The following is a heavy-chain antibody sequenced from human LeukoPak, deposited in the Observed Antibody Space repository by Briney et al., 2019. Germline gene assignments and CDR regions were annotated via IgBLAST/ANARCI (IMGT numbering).Heavy chain of an antibody. V-gene: IGHV3-7*01. CDR1: RFTLSNYW. CDR2: IKQDGSET. CDR3: ARQRGSGCLDY. J-gene: IGHJ4*02. D-gene: IGHD6-19*01. Sequence: PGGSLRLSCAASRFTLSNYWMSWVRQAAGKGLEWVANIKQDGSETYYVDSVQGRFTISRDNAKNSLSLQMNSLRAEDTAVYYCARQRGSGCLDYWGQGTLVTVSS.